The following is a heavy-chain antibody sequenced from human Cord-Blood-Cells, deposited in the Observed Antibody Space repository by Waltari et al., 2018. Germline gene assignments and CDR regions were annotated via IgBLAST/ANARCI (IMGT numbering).Heavy chain of an antibody. CDR2: MNPNMGNT. CDR3: ARAATAEYYFDY. J-gene: IGHJ4*02. D-gene: IGHD6-13*01. CDR1: GYTFTSYD. Sequence: QVQLVQSGAEVKKPGASVKVSCKASGYTFTSYDITWVRQATGQGLEWRGWMNPNMGNTGYAQKFQGRVTMTRNTSISTAYMELSSLRSEDTAVYYCARAATAEYYFDYWGQGTLVTVSS. V-gene: IGHV1-8*01.